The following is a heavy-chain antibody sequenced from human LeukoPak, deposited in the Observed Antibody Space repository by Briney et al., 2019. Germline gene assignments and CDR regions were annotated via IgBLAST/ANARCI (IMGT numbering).Heavy chain of an antibody. CDR1: GFTFSNYW. Sequence: GGSLRLSCAASGFTFSNYWMNWVRQAPGKGLEWVANIKQDGSEKYYVDSVKGRFTISRDNAKNSLYLQLNSLRVEDTAVYCCASQRFLDYWGQGTLVTVSS. D-gene: IGHD3-3*01. CDR2: IKQDGSEK. J-gene: IGHJ4*02. V-gene: IGHV3-7*01. CDR3: ASQRFLDY.